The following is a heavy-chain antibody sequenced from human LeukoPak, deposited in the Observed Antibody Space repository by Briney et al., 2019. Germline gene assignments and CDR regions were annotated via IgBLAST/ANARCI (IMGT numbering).Heavy chain of an antibody. Sequence: PSETLSLTCTLSVVSNSSIYWRCIPQPPGERLVWLGYFYYSGSTNLNPSLKRRVTISEDTPKNQAALTMNPVTAASTAVYFCVRGNYDRRGYSNAFDIWGQGAMVTVSS. D-gene: IGHD3-22*01. CDR3: VRGNYDRRGYSNAFDI. CDR1: VVSNSSIY. J-gene: IGHJ3*02. V-gene: IGHV4-59*01. CDR2: FYYSGST.